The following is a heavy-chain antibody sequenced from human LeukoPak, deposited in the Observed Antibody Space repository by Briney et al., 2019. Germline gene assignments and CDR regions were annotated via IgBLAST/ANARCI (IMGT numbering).Heavy chain of an antibody. CDR2: INPNSGGT. J-gene: IGHJ4*02. Sequence: ASVTVSCKASGYTFTGYYMHWVRQAPGQGLEWMGWINPNSGGTNYAQKFQGRVTMTRDTSISTAYMELSRLRSDDTAVYYCARDQGIRFLEWLFDYWGQGTLVTVSS. CDR3: ARDQGIRFLEWLFDY. CDR1: GYTFTGYY. V-gene: IGHV1-2*02. D-gene: IGHD3-3*01.